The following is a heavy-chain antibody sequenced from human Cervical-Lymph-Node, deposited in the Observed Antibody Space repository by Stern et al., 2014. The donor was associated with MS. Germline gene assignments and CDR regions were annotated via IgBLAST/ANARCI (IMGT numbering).Heavy chain of an antibody. D-gene: IGHD1-1*01. J-gene: IGHJ4*02. CDR1: GYTFTTYY. CDR2: FNPSGGKT. CDR3: ARVLSLATSDS. Sequence: QVQLVQSGAEIRKPGASVKIPCEASGYTFTTYYMHWVRQAPGQGLEWVALFNPSGGKTTYAQRFQGRVTVTGDTSTSTVYMELTGLRSEDTAVYYCARVLSLATSDSWGQGTLVIVSS. V-gene: IGHV1-46*01.